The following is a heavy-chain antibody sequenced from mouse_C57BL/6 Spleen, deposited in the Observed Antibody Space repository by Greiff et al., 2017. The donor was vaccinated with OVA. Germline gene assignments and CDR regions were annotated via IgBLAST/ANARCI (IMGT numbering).Heavy chain of an antibody. D-gene: IGHD4-1*01. J-gene: IGHJ4*01. Sequence: QVQLQQSGPGLVAPSQSLSITCTVSGFSLTSYAISWVRQPPGKGLEWLGVIWTGGGTNYNSALKSRLSISKDNSKSQVFLKMNSLQTDDTARYYCARNNGVTGTYAMDYWGQGTSVTVSS. CDR2: IWTGGGT. CDR1: GFSLTSYA. CDR3: ARNNGVTGTYAMDY. V-gene: IGHV2-9-1*01.